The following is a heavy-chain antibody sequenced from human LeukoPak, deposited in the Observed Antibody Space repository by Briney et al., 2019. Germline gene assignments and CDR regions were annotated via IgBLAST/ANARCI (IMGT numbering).Heavy chain of an antibody. CDR2: IYYSGST. Sequence: SGTLSLTCTVSGGSISSNYWSWIRQPPGKGLEWIGYIYYSGSTNHNPSLKSRVTISVDTSKNQFSLKLSSVTAADTAVYYCARFGGFAGTYFDYWGQGTLVTVSS. CDR1: GGSISSNY. CDR3: ARFGGFAGTYFDY. J-gene: IGHJ4*02. D-gene: IGHD3-10*01. V-gene: IGHV4-59*12.